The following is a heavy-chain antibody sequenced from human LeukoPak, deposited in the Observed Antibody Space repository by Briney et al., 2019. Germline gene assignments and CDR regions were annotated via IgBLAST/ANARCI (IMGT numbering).Heavy chain of an antibody. J-gene: IGHJ4*02. CDR1: GFTFSDYY. Sequence: PGGSLRLSCAASGFTFSDYYMSWVRQAPGKGLEWVSAISGSGGSTYYADSVKGRFTISRDNSKNTLYLQMNSLRAEDTAVYYCAKVRLFYDSKYFDYRGQGTLVTVSS. D-gene: IGHD3-22*01. CDR3: AKVRLFYDSKYFDY. CDR2: ISGSGGST. V-gene: IGHV3-23*01.